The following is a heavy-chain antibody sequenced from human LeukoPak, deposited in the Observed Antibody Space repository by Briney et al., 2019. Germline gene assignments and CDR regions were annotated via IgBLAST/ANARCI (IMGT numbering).Heavy chain of an antibody. CDR1: GFICSDYA. D-gene: IGHD1-26*01. CDR3: AKDRTVGASYWYFDL. CDR2: ISSSGSGGNT. Sequence: KAGVSLRLSCTASGFICSDYAMIWARQAPGKGLEGVAGISSSGSGGNTYYADSVNARFTISRDTPKNILFLKMNTLSAEDTAIYYCAKDRTVGASYWYFDLWGRGTLVTVSS. V-gene: IGHV3-23*01. J-gene: IGHJ2*01.